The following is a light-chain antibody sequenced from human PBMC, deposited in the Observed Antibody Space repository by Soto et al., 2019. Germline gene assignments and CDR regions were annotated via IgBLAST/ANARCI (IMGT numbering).Light chain of an antibody. V-gene: IGKV3-15*01. CDR1: QSVSSY. CDR3: QQYYNWPRT. Sequence: EIVLTQSPATLSLSPGERATLSCRASQSVSSYLAWYQQKPGQAPRLLIFGASARPTGIPARISGSGSGTEFTLTISSLRSEDFAVYFCQQYYNWPRTFGQGTMVDIK. CDR2: GAS. J-gene: IGKJ1*01.